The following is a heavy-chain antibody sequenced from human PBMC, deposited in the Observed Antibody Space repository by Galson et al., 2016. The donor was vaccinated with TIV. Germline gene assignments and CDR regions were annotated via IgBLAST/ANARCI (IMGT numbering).Heavy chain of an antibody. Sequence: SLRLSCAASGFTFSTFAIHWVRQAPGKGLEWVAVITYDGSDKYYAESVKGRFTISRDNSKKTVYLQVNSLGAEDTAVYYCARWRDYYDTSVYYLFDYWGQGTLVTVSS. CDR3: ARWRDYYDTSVYYLFDY. V-gene: IGHV3-30*04. CDR2: ITYDGSDK. J-gene: IGHJ4*02. CDR1: GFTFSTFA. D-gene: IGHD3-22*01.